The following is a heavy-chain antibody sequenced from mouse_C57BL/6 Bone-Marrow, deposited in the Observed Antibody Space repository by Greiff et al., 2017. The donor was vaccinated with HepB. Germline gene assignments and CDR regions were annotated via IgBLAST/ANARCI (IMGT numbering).Heavy chain of an antibody. V-gene: IGHV3-1*01. CDR2: ISYSGST. J-gene: IGHJ1*03. CDR3: AREGDGYHWYFDV. D-gene: IGHD2-3*01. Sequence: EVQLQESGPGMVKPSQSLSLTCTVTGYSITSGYDWHWIRHFPGNKLEWMGYISYSGSTNYNPSLKSRISITHDTSKNHFFLKLNSVTTEDTATYYCAREGDGYHWYFDVWGTGTTVTVSS. CDR1: GYSITSGYD.